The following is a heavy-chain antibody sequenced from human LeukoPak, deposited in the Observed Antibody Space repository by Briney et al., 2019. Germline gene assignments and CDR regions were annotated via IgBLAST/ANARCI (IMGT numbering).Heavy chain of an antibody. D-gene: IGHD2-2*02. CDR1: GNTLHTPA. V-gene: IGHV1-18*01. CDR2: SSLSNGNT. CDR3: ARWRGECSSTSCYTGYYYYYMDV. Sequence: GASVKVSCKTSGNTLHTPAITWVRQAPGEGLEWMGWSSLSNGNTNYAQKLQGRVTMTTDTSTRTAYMELRSLRSDDTAVYYCARWRGECSSTSCYTGYYYYYMDVWGKGTTVTVSS. J-gene: IGHJ6*03.